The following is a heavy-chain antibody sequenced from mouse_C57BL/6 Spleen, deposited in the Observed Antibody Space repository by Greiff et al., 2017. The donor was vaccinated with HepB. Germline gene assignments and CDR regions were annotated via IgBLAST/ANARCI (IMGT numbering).Heavy chain of an antibody. D-gene: IGHD1-1*01. CDR3: VGVDYYGLYYFDY. V-gene: IGHV1-53*01. CDR1: GYTFTSYW. J-gene: IGHJ2*01. CDR2: INPSNGGT. Sequence: QVQLQQSGTELVKPGASVKLSCKASGYTFTSYWMHWVKQRPGQGLEWIGNINPSNGGTNYNEKFKSKATLTVDKSSSTAYMQLSSLTSEDSAVYYCVGVDYYGLYYFDYWGQGTTLTVSS.